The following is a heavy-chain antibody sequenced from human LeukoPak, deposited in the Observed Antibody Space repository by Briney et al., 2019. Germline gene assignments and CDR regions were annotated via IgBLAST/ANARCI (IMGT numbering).Heavy chain of an antibody. CDR2: IYHSGST. CDR1: GGSISSYY. CDR3: ARYSPYYYDSSGPLN. D-gene: IGHD3-22*01. J-gene: IGHJ4*02. Sequence: SETLSLTCTVSGGSISSYYWSWIRQPPGKGLEWVGEIYHSGSTNYNPSLKSRVTISVDKSKNKFSLKLSSVTAAETAAYYCARYSPYYYDSSGPLNWGQGTLVTVSS. V-gene: IGHV4-59*12.